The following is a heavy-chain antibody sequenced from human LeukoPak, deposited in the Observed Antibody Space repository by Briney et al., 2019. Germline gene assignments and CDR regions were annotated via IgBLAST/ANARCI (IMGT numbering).Heavy chain of an antibody. V-gene: IGHV1-2*02. CDR1: GYTFTGYY. J-gene: IGHJ4*02. D-gene: IGHD3-10*01. CDR2: INPNSGGT. Sequence: ASVKVSCEASGYTFTGYYMHWVRQAPGQGLEWMGWINPNSGGTNYAQKFQGRVTMTRDTSISTAYMELSRLRSDDTAVYYCARATYYYGSDFDYWGQGTLVTVSS. CDR3: ARATYYYGSDFDY.